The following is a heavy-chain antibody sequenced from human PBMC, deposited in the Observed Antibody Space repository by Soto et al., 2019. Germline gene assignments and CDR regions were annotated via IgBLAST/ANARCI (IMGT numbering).Heavy chain of an antibody. D-gene: IGHD1-26*01. Sequence: GKGLEWMGWISAYNGNTNYAQKLQGRVTMTTDTSTSTAYMELNSLRAEDTAVYYCAREGGSYLNWFGPCGQRTLVSVPS. CDR2: ISAYNGNT. CDR3: AREGGSYLNWFGP. J-gene: IGHJ5*02. V-gene: IGHV1-18*01.